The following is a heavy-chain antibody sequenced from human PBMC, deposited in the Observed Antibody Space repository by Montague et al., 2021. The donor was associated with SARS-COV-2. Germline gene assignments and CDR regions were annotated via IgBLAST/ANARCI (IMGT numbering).Heavy chain of an antibody. J-gene: IGHJ4*02. CDR1: GGSFSGYY. Sequence: SETLSPTCAVYGGSFSGYYWTWIRQSPGKGLEWIAEINHRGTTNYDFNPSLRSPVTISVDTSKSPFSLKLSSVTAADTGVYYCARWDPQTLTLIGLRGKAGSEYWAQGTLVTVSS. CDR3: ARWDPQTLTLIGLRGKAGSEY. V-gene: IGHV4-34*01. CDR2: INHRGTT. D-gene: IGHD4-23*01.